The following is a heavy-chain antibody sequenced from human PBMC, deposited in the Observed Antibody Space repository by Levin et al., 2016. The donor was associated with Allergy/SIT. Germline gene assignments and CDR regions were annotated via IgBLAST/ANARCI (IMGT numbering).Heavy chain of an antibody. CDR2: ISSSGSSI. D-gene: IGHD3-22*01. J-gene: IGHJ3*02. CDR3: ARKFDSSGYFWDAFDI. V-gene: IGHV3-48*03. Sequence: VRQAPGKGLEWVSYISSSGSSIYYADSVKGRFTISRDNAKNSLYLQMNSLRAEDTAVYYCARKFDSSGYFWDAFDIWGQGTMVTVSS.